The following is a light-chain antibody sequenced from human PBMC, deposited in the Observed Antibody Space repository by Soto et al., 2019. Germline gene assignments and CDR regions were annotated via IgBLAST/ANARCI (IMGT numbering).Light chain of an antibody. CDR2: EVT. CDR1: SSDVGAYNY. V-gene: IGLV2-14*01. J-gene: IGLJ1*01. Sequence: SVLTQPASVSGSPGQSITISCTGTSSDVGAYNYVSWYQQYPGKDPKLMLYEVTNRPSGVSNRFSGSKSGNTASLTIYGLQAEDEADHYCSSYSRSSLYVSGTGTKVTVL. CDR3: SSYSRSSLYV.